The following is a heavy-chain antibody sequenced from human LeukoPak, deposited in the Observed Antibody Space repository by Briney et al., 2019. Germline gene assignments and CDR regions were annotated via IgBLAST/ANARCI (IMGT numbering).Heavy chain of an antibody. CDR3: ARDLSRGFSDY. D-gene: IGHD3-10*01. CDR2: IIPIFGTA. V-gene: IGHV1-69*13. Sequence: GASVKVSCKASGYTFTSYYMHWVRQAPGQGLEWMGGIIPIFGTANYAQKFQGRVTITADESTSTAYMELSSLRSEDTAVYYCARDLSRGFSDYWGQGTLVTVSS. J-gene: IGHJ4*02. CDR1: GYTFTSYY.